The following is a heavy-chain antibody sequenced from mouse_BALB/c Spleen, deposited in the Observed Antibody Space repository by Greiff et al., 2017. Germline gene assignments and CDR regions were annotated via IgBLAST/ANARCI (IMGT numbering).Heavy chain of an antibody. CDR2: INPSSGYT. CDR1: GYTFTSYT. Sequence: VQLQQSAAELARPGASVKMSCKASGYTFTSYTMHWVKQRPGQGLEWIGYINPSSGYTEYNQKFKDKTTLTADKSSSTAYMQLSSLTSEDSAVYYCARGGYYWYFDVWGAGTTVTVSS. V-gene: IGHV1-4*02. D-gene: IGHD2-2*01. J-gene: IGHJ1*01. CDR3: ARGGYYWYFDV.